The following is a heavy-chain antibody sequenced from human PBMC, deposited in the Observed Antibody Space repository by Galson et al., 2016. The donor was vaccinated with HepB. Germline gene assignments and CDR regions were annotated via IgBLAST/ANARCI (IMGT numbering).Heavy chain of an antibody. J-gene: IGHJ4*02. D-gene: IGHD5-18*01. CDR1: GYTFTAYY. CDR2: INANTGDT. Sequence: SCKASGYTFTAYYLHWLRQAPGQGPEWMGWINANTGDTHYIPRFQGRVTMTRDTSVTTAYLELSSLTSDDTAVYYCARVTPYMSGNTNDYWGQGTLVTVSS. CDR3: ARVTPYMSGNTNDY. V-gene: IGHV1-2*02.